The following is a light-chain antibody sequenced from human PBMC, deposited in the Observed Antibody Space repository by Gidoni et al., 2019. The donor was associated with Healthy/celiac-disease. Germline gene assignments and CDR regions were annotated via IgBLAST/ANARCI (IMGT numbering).Light chain of an antibody. Sequence: GVPDGFSGSKSGNTASMTISGFQAEDEADYYCSSHRRGGTFGVFGGGTKLTVL. CDR3: SSHRRGGTFGV. V-gene: IGLV2-18*02. J-gene: IGLJ2*01.